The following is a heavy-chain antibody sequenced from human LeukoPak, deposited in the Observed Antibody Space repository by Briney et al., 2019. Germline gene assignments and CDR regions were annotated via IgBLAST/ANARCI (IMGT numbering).Heavy chain of an antibody. CDR2: MNPNSGST. CDR1: GYTFTRYD. CDR3: ARGRSTGYPYYFEY. J-gene: IGHJ4*02. Sequence: ASVNVSCKASGYTFTRYDINWVRQAPGQGLEWMGWMNPNSGSTGYAQKFQGRVTITRNTSISTAYMELSGLRSEDTAVYYCARGRSTGYPYYFEYWGQGTLVTVSS. D-gene: IGHD5-12*01. V-gene: IGHV1-8*03.